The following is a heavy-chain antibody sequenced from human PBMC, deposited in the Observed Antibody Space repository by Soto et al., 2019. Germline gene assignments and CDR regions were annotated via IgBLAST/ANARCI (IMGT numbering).Heavy chain of an antibody. Sequence: QVQLQESGPGLVKPSETLSLTCPVSGGSFSSGIYYWSWIRQPPGKGREGIGYIYYSGSTNYNPSINSRVTIPVDTSKNTFTLKLSSVTAADTAVYYCVRGRLEPRGGSYYSVDYWGQGTLVTVSS. CDR3: VRGRLEPRGGSYYSVDY. CDR2: IYYSGST. V-gene: IGHV4-61*01. J-gene: IGHJ4*02. CDR1: GGSFSSGIYY. D-gene: IGHD3-10*01.